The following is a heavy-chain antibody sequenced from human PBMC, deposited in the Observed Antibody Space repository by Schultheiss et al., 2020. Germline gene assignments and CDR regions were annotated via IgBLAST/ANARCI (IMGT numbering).Heavy chain of an antibody. CDR3: ARTAPYSSGWYGMDV. J-gene: IGHJ6*02. CDR2: ISYDGSNK. V-gene: IGHV3-30-3*01. D-gene: IGHD6-19*01. CDR1: GFTFSSYA. Sequence: GGSLRLSCAASGFTFSSYAMHWVRQAPGKGLEWVAVISYDGSNKYYADSVKGRFTISRDNSKNTLYLQMNSLRAEDTAVYYCARTAPYSSGWYGMDVWGQGTTVTVS.